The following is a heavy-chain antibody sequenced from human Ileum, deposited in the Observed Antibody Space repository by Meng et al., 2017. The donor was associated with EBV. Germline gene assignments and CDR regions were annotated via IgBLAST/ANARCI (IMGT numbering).Heavy chain of an antibody. CDR2: TSHSGST. CDR3: ASSDYYRSDY. J-gene: IGHJ4*02. V-gene: IGHV4-4*02. Sequence: QGRLQEAAPGLVTPSEPLWRTWRVSCGSISRSDWWSWVRQPPGKGLEWIGETSHSGSTNYSPSLKSRVTISLDKSKNQLSLKLNSVTAADTAVYYCASSDYYRSDYWGQGTLVTVSS. CDR1: CGSISRSDW. D-gene: IGHD3-22*01.